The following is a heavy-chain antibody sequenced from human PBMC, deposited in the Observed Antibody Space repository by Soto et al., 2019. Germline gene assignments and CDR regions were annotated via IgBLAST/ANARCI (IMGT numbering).Heavy chain of an antibody. J-gene: IGHJ6*02. Sequence: QVQLVESGGGVVQPGRSLRLSCAASGFTFSSYGMHWVRQAPGKGLEWVAVISYDGSNKYYADSVKGRFTISRDNSKNTLYLQMNSLRAEDTAVYYCAKPRLGGTTGYYYGMDVWGQGTTVTVSS. CDR3: AKPRLGGTTGYYYGMDV. D-gene: IGHD1-7*01. CDR2: ISYDGSNK. CDR1: GFTFSSYG. V-gene: IGHV3-30*18.